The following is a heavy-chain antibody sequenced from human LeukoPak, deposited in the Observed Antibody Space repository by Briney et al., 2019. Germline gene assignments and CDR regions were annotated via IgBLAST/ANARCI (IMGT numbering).Heavy chain of an antibody. CDR1: GFTFSSYG. Sequence: GGSLRLSCAASGFTFSSYGMHWVRQAPGKGLEWVAVIWYGGSNKYYADSVKGRFTISRDNSKNTLYLQMNSLRPEDTAVYYCARAEYTTSPRIDYWGQGTLVTVSS. CDR3: ARAEYTTSPRIDY. D-gene: IGHD6-6*01. CDR2: IWYGGSNK. J-gene: IGHJ4*02. V-gene: IGHV3-33*08.